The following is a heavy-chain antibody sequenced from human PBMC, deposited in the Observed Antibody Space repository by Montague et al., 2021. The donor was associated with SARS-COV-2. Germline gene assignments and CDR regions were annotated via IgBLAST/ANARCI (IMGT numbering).Heavy chain of an antibody. CDR2: TYYRSKWYN. J-gene: IGHJ6*02. CDR3: ARDPGNKVGSTRYFSMDV. CDR1: GDSVSSNIAT. Sequence: CAISGDSVSSNIATWNWIRQSPSRGLEWLGRTYYRSKWYNDYAISVKSRITINPDTSKNQFSLQLDSVTPEDTAVYYCARDPGNKVGSTRYFSMDVWGQGTTVTVSS. V-gene: IGHV6-1*01. D-gene: IGHD1-26*01.